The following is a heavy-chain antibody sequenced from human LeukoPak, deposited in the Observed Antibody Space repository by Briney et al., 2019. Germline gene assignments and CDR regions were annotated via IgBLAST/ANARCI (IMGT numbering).Heavy chain of an antibody. CDR3: AKDGKLPSYYYDSSGYYFDY. CDR1: GFTFSSYW. V-gene: IGHV3-74*01. Sequence: GGSLRLSCAASGFTFSSYWMHWVRQAPGKGLVWVSRINGDGSSTSYADSVKGRFTISRDNSKNTLYLQMNSLRAEDTAVCYCAKDGKLPSYYYDSSGYYFDYWGQGTLVTVSS. J-gene: IGHJ4*02. CDR2: INGDGSST. D-gene: IGHD3-22*01.